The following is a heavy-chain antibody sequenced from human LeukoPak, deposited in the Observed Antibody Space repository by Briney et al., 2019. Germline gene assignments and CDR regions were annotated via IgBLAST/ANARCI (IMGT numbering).Heavy chain of an antibody. D-gene: IGHD3-22*01. V-gene: IGHV3-23*01. CDR1: GFTFSSYA. CDR3: AKDDLYCYDSRYPYYFDY. J-gene: IGHJ4*02. Sequence: GGSLRLSCAASGFTFSSYAMSWVRQAPGKGLEWVSAISGSGGSTYYADSVKGRFTISGDNSKNTLYLQMNSLRAEDTAVYYCAKDDLYCYDSRYPYYFDYWGQGTLVTVSS. CDR2: ISGSGGST.